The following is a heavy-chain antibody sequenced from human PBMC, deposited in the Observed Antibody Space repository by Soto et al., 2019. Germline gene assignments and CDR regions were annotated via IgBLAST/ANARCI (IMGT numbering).Heavy chain of an antibody. D-gene: IGHD4-17*01. CDR3: AKDPGDYPSDYFDY. CDR1: GFTFSVYW. V-gene: IGHV3-74*01. Sequence: EVQLVESGGGLVQPGGSLRLSCAASGFTFSVYWMHWVRQAPGKGLVWVSRIDSDGSTTSYADSVKGRFTISRDNAKSTLYLQMNSLRAEDTAVYYCAKDPGDYPSDYFDYWGQGTLVTVSS. J-gene: IGHJ4*02. CDR2: IDSDGSTT.